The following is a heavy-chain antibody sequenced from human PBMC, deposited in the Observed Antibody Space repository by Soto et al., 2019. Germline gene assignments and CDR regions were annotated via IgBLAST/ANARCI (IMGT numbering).Heavy chain of an antibody. Sequence: SGPTLVNPTQTLTLTCTFSAFSLSTGGVGVVWIRQPPGKALEWLALIYWDDDKRYSPSLRSRLTITKDTSKNQVVLTMTNMDPVDTATYYCIQSRCGGDCLQSYASYYYYGMDVWGQGTTVTVSS. V-gene: IGHV2-5*02. CDR1: AFSLSTGGVG. CDR2: IYWDDDK. D-gene: IGHD2-21*02. J-gene: IGHJ6*02. CDR3: IQSRCGGDCLQSYASYYYYGMDV.